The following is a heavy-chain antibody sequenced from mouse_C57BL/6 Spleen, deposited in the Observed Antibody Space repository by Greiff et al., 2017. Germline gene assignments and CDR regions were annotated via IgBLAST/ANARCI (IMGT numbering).Heavy chain of an antibody. J-gene: IGHJ1*03. Sequence: VQLQESGAELVKPGASVKISCKASGYAFSSYWMNWVKQRPGKGLEWIGQIYPGDGDTNDNGKFKGKATLTADKSYSTAYMQLSSLTAEDSAVYFCAREVVGGYFDVWGTGTTVTVSS. V-gene: IGHV1-80*01. CDR1: GYAFSSYW. CDR3: AREVVGGYFDV. D-gene: IGHD1-1*01. CDR2: IYPGDGDT.